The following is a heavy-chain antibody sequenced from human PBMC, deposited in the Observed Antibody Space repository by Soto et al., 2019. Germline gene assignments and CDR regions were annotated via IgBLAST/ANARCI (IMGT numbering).Heavy chain of an antibody. J-gene: IGHJ6*02. CDR2: IYYSGST. V-gene: IGHV4-30-4*01. Sequence: PSETLSLTCTVSGGSISSGDYYWSWIRQPPGKGLEWIGYIYYSGSTYYNPSLKSRVTISVDTSKNQFSLKLSSVTAADTAVYYCAREAVGGHYGDDYGMDVWGQGTTVTVSS. CDR1: GGSISSGDYY. CDR3: AREAVGGHYGDDYGMDV. D-gene: IGHD4-17*01.